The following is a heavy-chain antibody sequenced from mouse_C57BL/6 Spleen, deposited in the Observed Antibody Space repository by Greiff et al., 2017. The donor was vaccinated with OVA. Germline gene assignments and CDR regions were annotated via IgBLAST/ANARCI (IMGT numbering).Heavy chain of an antibody. CDR1: GYTFTDYY. V-gene: IGHV1-26*01. J-gene: IGHJ3*01. CDR3: ARSGAAGSSLFAY. Sequence: VQLQQSGPELVKPGASVKISCKASGYTFTDYYMNWVKQSHGKSLEWIGDINPNNGGTSYNQKFKGKATLTVDKSSSTAYIELRSLTSEDSAVYYCARSGAAGSSLFAYWGQGTLVTVSA. CDR2: INPNNGGT. D-gene: IGHD1-1*01.